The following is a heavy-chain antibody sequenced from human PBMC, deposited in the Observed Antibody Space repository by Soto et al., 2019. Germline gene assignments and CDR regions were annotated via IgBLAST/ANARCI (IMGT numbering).Heavy chain of an antibody. CDR1: GLSIGSSTNY. CDR3: ARPSGGGAFDI. CDR2: IYYSGTT. D-gene: IGHD2-8*02. Sequence: SETLFLTCTVSGLSIGSSTNYWVWIRQPPGKGLEWIGTIYYSGTTYYNPSLKSRVTMSVDTSTNQFSLKLSSVTAADTAVYYCARPSGGGAFDIWGQGTMVT. V-gene: IGHV4-39*01. J-gene: IGHJ3*02.